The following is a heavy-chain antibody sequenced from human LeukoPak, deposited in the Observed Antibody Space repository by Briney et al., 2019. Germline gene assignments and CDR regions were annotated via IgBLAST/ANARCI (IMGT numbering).Heavy chain of an antibody. Sequence: PGGSLRLSCVVSGFAFSSYTMNWVRKAPGKGLEWISYISSSSSITYYADSVKGRFSISRDNAKNSMYLQMNSLRDDDTAVYYCARDKSGSDSARGAVIDICGQGAMVTVSS. CDR3: ARDKSGSDSARGAVIDI. D-gene: IGHD1-26*01. J-gene: IGHJ3*02. V-gene: IGHV3-48*02. CDR1: GFAFSSYT. CDR2: ISSSSSIT.